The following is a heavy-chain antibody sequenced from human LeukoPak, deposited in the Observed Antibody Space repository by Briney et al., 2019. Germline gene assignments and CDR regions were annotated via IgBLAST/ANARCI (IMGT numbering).Heavy chain of an antibody. CDR3: ARGGIAARPRIFDY. CDR1: GYTFTSYD. D-gene: IGHD6-6*01. V-gene: IGHV1-8*01. J-gene: IGHJ4*02. Sequence: ASVKVSCKASGYTFTSYDINWVRQATGQGLEWMGWMNPNSGNTGYAQKFQGRVTMTRNTSISTAYMELSSLRSEDTAVYYCARGGIAARPRIFDYWGQGTLVTVSS. CDR2: MNPNSGNT.